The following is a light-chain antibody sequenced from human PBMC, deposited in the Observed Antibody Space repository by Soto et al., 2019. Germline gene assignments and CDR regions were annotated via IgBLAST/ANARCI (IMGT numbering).Light chain of an antibody. J-gene: IGKJ5*01. Sequence: EIVLTQSPATLSLSPGARATLSCRASQSVISSYLAWYQQKPGLAPRLLIYDASSRATGIPDRFSGSGSGTEFTLTISRLEPEDFEVYYCQQYGSSLTVGQGTRLDI. CDR1: QSVISSY. CDR3: QQYGSSLT. V-gene: IGKV3D-20*01. CDR2: DAS.